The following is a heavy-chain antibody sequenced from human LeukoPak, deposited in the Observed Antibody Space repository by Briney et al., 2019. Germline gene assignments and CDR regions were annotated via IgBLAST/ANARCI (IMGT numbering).Heavy chain of an antibody. Sequence: ASVKVSCKASGGTFSSYAISWVRQAPGQGLEWMGWISAYNGNTNYAQKLQGRVTMTTDTSTSTAYMELRSLRSDDTAVYYCARHTSKATIFLVYWGQGTLVTVSS. CDR3: ARHTSKATIFLVY. CDR1: GGTFSSYA. V-gene: IGHV1-18*01. J-gene: IGHJ4*02. D-gene: IGHD5-24*01. CDR2: ISAYNGNT.